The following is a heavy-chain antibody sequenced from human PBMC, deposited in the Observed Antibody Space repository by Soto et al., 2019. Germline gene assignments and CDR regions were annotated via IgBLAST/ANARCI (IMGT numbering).Heavy chain of an antibody. CDR3: AKETLYSSWGSLDS. D-gene: IGHD6-13*01. CDR1: GFIFDDYS. CDR2: IDKNGGST. V-gene: IGHV3-43*01. Sequence: EVQLVESGGAVIQPGGSLRLSCATSGFIFDDYSMHWVRQAPGKGLEWVSLIDKNGGSTYYTDSVKGRFAISRDNSINSLYLQMNSLRSEDTAFYYCAKETLYSSWGSLDSWGRGTLVTVSS. J-gene: IGHJ4*02.